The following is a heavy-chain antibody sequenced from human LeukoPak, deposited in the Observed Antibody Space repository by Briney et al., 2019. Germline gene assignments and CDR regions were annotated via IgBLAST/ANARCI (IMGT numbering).Heavy chain of an antibody. D-gene: IGHD3-22*01. CDR2: ISYDGSNK. CDR3: AKDAYYYDSSGYFDY. J-gene: IGHJ4*02. V-gene: IGHV3-30*18. Sequence: GRSLRLSCAASGFTFSSYGMHWVRQAPGEGLEWVAVISYDGSNKYYADSVKGRFTISRDNSKNTLYLQMNSLRAEDTAVYYCAKDAYYYDSSGYFDYWGQGTLVTVSS. CDR1: GFTFSSYG.